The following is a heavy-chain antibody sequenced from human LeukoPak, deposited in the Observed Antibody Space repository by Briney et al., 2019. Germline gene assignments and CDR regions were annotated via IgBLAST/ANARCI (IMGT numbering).Heavy chain of an antibody. CDR1: GFTFSSYA. J-gene: IGHJ4*02. Sequence: GGSLRLSCAASGFTFSSYAMSWVRQAAGKGLEWVSHISGSGGSTYYADSVKGRFTISRDNSKNTLYLQMNSLRAEDTAVYYCAKGGLGFGELLTCRSWGQGTLVTVSS. V-gene: IGHV3-23*01. CDR2: ISGSGGST. D-gene: IGHD3-10*01. CDR3: AKGGLGFGELLTCRS.